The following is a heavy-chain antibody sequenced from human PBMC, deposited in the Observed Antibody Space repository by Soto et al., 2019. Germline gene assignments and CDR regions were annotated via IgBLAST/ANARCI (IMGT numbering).Heavy chain of an antibody. Sequence: SETLSLTSTVSGGSISSYYWSWIRQPAGKGLEWIGRIYTSGSTNYNPSLKSRVTMSVDTSKNQFSLKLSSVTAADTAVYYCARDFDSSGYYYDGEGYFDYWGQGTLVTVSS. CDR1: GGSISSYY. CDR3: ARDFDSSGYYYDGEGYFDY. D-gene: IGHD3-22*01. V-gene: IGHV4-4*07. CDR2: IYTSGST. J-gene: IGHJ4*02.